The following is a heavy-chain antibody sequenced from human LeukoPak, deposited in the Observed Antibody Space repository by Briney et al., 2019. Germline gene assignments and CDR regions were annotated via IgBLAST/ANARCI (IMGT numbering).Heavy chain of an antibody. D-gene: IGHD6-19*01. CDR3: AKGSGWYV. CDR1: GFTFSSSS. J-gene: IGHJ4*02. CDR2: ISGSGGST. V-gene: IGHV3-23*01. Sequence: GGSLRLSCAASGFTFSSSSMSWVRQAPGKGLEWVSVISGSGGSTDYADSVKGRFTVSRDNSKNTLYLQMNSLRAEDTAVYYCAKGSGWYVWGQGTLVTVSS.